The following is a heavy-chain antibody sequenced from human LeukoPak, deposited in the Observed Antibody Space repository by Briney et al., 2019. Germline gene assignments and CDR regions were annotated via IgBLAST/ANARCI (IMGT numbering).Heavy chain of an antibody. V-gene: IGHV3-66*01. CDR1: GFTFRSYA. CDR2: IYSGGST. D-gene: IGHD6-13*01. CDR3: ARETGYSSSWYYFDY. Sequence: GGSLRLSCAASGFTFRSYAMHWVRQAPGKGLEWVSVIYSGGSTYYADSVKGRFTISRDNSKNTLYLQMNSLRAEDTAVYYCARETGYSSSWYYFDYWGQGTLVTVSS. J-gene: IGHJ4*02.